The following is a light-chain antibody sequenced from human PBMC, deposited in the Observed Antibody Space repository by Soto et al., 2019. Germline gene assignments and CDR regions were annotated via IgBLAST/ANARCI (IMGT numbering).Light chain of an antibody. CDR3: SSYGGSKV. J-gene: IGLJ2*01. CDR1: SSDVGGYNY. CDR2: EVN. Sequence: QSALTQPPSASGSPGQSVAISCTGTSSDVGGYNYVSWYQQHPGKAPKLMIYEVNKRPSGVPDRFSGSKSGNTASLTVSGLQPEDEADYYCSSYGGSKVFGGGTQLTVL. V-gene: IGLV2-8*01.